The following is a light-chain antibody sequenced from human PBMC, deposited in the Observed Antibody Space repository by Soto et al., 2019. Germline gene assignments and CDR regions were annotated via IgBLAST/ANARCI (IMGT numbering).Light chain of an antibody. Sequence: EIVLTQSPGTLSLSPGERSTLSFSASLSVSSHYLAWYQQKPGQAPRLLIYAASSRATGIPVRFSGSGSGTDFTLTISRLEPEDFAVYYCQHFSNSPSITFGQGTRLEIK. CDR1: LSVSSHY. CDR2: AAS. CDR3: QHFSNSPSIT. V-gene: IGKV3-20*01. J-gene: IGKJ5*01.